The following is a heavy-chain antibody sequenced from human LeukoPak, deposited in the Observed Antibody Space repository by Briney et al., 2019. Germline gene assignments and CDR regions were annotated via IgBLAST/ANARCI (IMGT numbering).Heavy chain of an antibody. D-gene: IGHD5-18*01. Sequence: SVKVSCKASGGTFSSYAISWVRQAPGQGLEWMGGIIPIFGTANYAQKFQGRVTITTDESTSTAYTELSSLRSEDTAMYYCARGALPMVTSGCGYWGQGTLVTVSS. CDR2: IIPIFGTA. V-gene: IGHV1-69*05. CDR3: ARGALPMVTSGCGY. J-gene: IGHJ4*02. CDR1: GGTFSSYA.